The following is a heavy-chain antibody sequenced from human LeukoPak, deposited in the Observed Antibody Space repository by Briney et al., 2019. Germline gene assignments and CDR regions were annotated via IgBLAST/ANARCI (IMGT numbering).Heavy chain of an antibody. CDR3: ARGKLRSYWYFDL. D-gene: IGHD5-12*01. V-gene: IGHV4-34*01. CDR2: INHSGST. CDR1: GGSFSGYY. Sequence: SETLSLTCAVYGGSFSGYYWSWIRQPPGKGLEWIGEINHSGSTNYNPSLKSRLTISVDTTKNQFSLKLSSVTAADTAVYYCARGKLRSYWYFDLCGRGALVTVSS. J-gene: IGHJ2*01.